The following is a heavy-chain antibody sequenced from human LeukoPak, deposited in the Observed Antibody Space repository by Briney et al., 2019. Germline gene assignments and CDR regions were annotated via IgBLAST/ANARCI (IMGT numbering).Heavy chain of an antibody. CDR3: ARVTPGCYDSSGYYYYFDY. CDR2: IYYSGST. CDR1: GGSINNYY. D-gene: IGHD3-22*01. Sequence: SETLSLTCTVSGGSINNYYWSWIRQPPGKGLEWIGYIYYSGSTNYNPSLKSRVTISVDTSKNQLSLKLSSVTAADTAVYYCARVTPGCYDSSGYYYYFDYWGQGTLVTVSS. J-gene: IGHJ4*02. V-gene: IGHV4-59*01.